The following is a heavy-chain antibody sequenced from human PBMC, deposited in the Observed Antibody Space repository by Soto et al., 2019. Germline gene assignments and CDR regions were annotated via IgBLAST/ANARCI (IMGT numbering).Heavy chain of an antibody. V-gene: IGHV1-18*01. D-gene: IGHD2-15*01. J-gene: IGHJ3*02. CDR3: AREGYCSGGSCVKGAFDI. Sequence: ASVKVSCKASGYTFTSYGISWVRQAPGQGLEWMGWISAYNGNTNYAQKLQGRVTMTTDTSTSTAYMELRSLRSDDTAVYYCAREGYCSGGSCVKGAFDIWGRGTMVTVSS. CDR1: GYTFTSYG. CDR2: ISAYNGNT.